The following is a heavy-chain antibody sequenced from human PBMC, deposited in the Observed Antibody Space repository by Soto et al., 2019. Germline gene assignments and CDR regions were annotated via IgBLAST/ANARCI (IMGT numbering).Heavy chain of an antibody. Sequence: PSQTLSLTCAISGDSVSSNSAAWNWIRQSPSRGLEWLGRTYYRSKWYNDYAVSVKSRITINPDTSKNQFSLQLNSVTPEDTAVYYCARAPVAWRYCSGGSCYSEWFDPWGQGTLVTVSS. CDR3: ARAPVAWRYCSGGSCYSEWFDP. CDR2: TYYRSKWYN. J-gene: IGHJ5*02. CDR1: GDSVSSNSAA. V-gene: IGHV6-1*01. D-gene: IGHD2-15*01.